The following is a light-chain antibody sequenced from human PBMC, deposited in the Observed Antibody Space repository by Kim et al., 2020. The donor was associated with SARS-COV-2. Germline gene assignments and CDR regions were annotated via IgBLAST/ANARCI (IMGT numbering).Light chain of an antibody. CDR1: KLGDKY. V-gene: IGLV3-1*01. CDR3: QAWDSSHVV. J-gene: IGLJ2*01. CDR2: QDS. Sequence: VSPGQPASITCSGDKLGDKYACWYQQKPGQSPVLVIYQDSKRPSGIPERFSGSNSGNTATLTISGTQAMDEADYYCQAWDSSHVVFGGGTQLTIL.